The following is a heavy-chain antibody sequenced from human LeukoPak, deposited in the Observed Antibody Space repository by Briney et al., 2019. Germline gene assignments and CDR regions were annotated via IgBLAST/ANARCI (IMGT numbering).Heavy chain of an antibody. CDR3: ASLSPRIVGATIVDY. CDR2: MNPNSGNT. CDR1: GYTFTNYD. Sequence: ASVKVSCKASGYTFTNYDINWVRQATGQGLEWMGWMNPNSGNTGYAQRFQGRLTMTRSTSISTAYMELSSLRSDDTAVYYCASLSPRIVGATIVDYWGQGTLVTVSS. D-gene: IGHD1-26*01. V-gene: IGHV1-8*01. J-gene: IGHJ4*02.